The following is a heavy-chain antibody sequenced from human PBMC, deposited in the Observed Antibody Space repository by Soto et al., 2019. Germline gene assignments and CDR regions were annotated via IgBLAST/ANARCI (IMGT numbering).Heavy chain of an antibody. CDR2: ISGSGGST. V-gene: IGHV3-23*01. Sequence: EVQLLESGGGLVQPGGSLRLSCAASGFTFSSYAMSWVRQAPGKGLEWVSAISGSGGSTYYADSVKGRFTISRDNSKNTLYLQMNSLRAEDTAVYYCAKADGDYEEGGDCYLDCYYFDYWGQGTLVTVSS. D-gene: IGHD2-21*01. J-gene: IGHJ4*02. CDR1: GFTFSSYA. CDR3: AKADGDYEEGGDCYLDCYYFDY.